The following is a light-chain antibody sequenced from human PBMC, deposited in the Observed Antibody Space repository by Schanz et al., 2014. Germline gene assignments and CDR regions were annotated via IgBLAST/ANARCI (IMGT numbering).Light chain of an antibody. J-gene: IGLJ3*02. Sequence: QSALTQPASVSGSPGQSITISCSGTSSDIGAYDLVSWYQQYPDKVPKLMIYEANKRPSGVSNRFSGSKSGNTASLTISGLQADDEADYYCSSYAGSNNLVFGGGTKLTVL. CDR3: SSYAGSNNLV. CDR2: EAN. V-gene: IGLV2-23*01. CDR1: SSDIGAYDL.